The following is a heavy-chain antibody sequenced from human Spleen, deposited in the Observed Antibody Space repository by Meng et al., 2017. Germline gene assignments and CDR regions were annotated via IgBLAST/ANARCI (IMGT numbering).Heavy chain of an antibody. CDR1: GYTFTNYA. J-gene: IGHJ4*02. CDR3: ARVWITEMANFDY. CDR2: INTDNGNT. D-gene: IGHD5-24*01. V-gene: IGHV1-3*04. Sequence: QVQLVQSGAEVKKPGASVQVSCKASGYTFTNYAMHWVRQAPGQRPEWMGWINTDNGNTKYSQKFQGRVTFSRDTSASTASMELSSLTSEDTAVYYCARVWITEMANFDYWGQGTLVTVSS.